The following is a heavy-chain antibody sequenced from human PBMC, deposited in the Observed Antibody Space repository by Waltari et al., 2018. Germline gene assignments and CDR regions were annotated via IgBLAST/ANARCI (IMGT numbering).Heavy chain of an antibody. CDR1: GFTFSSYW. D-gene: IGHD6-13*01. Sequence: EVQLVESGGGLVQPGGSLRLSCAASGFTFSSYWMSWVRQAPGKGLEWVANIKQDGSEKYYVDSVKGRFTISRDNAKNSLYLQMNSLRAEDTAVYYCARDGGGYSSSPRNFDYWGQGTLVTVSS. J-gene: IGHJ4*02. CDR3: ARDGGGYSSSPRNFDY. CDR2: IKQDGSEK. V-gene: IGHV3-7*01.